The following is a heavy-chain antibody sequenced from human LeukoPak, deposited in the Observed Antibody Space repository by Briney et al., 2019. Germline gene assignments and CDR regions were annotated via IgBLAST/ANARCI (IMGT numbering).Heavy chain of an antibody. V-gene: IGHV4-34*01. CDR1: GGSFSGYY. J-gene: IGHJ3*01. CDR3: ARRWVYDKRAFDA. Sequence: SETLSLTCAVYGGSFSGYYWSWIRQPPGKGLEWIGEINHSGSTNYNPSLKSRVTISLDTSKNQFSLNLSSVTAADTAVYYCARRWVYDKRAFDAWGQGTMVTVSS. CDR2: INHSGST. D-gene: IGHD3-16*01.